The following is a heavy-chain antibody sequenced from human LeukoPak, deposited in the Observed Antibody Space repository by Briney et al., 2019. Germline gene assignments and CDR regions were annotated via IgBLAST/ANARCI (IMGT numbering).Heavy chain of an antibody. V-gene: IGHV3-53*01. CDR1: GFTVSSNS. CDR3: ARDDLEGAFDI. Sequence: GGSLRLSCTVSGFTVSSNSMSWVRQAPGKGLEWVSFIYSGTTHYSDSVKGRFTISRDNAKNSLYLQMNSLRAEDTALYYCARDDLEGAFDIWGQGTMVTVSS. CDR2: IYSGTT. J-gene: IGHJ3*02. D-gene: IGHD5-24*01.